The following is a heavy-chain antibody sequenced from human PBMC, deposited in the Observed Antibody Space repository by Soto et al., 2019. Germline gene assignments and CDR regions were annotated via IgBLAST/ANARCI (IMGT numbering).Heavy chain of an antibody. J-gene: IGHJ5*02. CDR1: GGSISSGGYY. V-gene: IGHV4-31*03. CDR3: ARSSHLGYCSSTSCSILIFDP. D-gene: IGHD2-2*01. Sequence: QVQLQESGPGLVKLSQTLSLTCTVSGGSISSGGYYWSWIRQHPGKGLEWIGYIYYSGSTYYNPSLKSRVTISVDTSKNQFSLKLSSVTAADTAVYYCARSSHLGYCSSTSCSILIFDPWGQGTLVTVSS. CDR2: IYYSGST.